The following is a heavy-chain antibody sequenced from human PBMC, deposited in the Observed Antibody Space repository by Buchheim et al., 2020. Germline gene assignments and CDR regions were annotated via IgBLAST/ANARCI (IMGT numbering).Heavy chain of an antibody. J-gene: IGHJ4*02. D-gene: IGHD2-8*01. CDR2: ISGSGGSI. CDR1: GFPFSSYD. V-gene: IGHV3-23*01. CDR3: AQDGLIPF. Sequence: EVQILESGGTLVQPGGSLRLSCAASGFPFSSYDMSWVRQAPGKGLEWVSAISGSGGSIYYADSVKGRFTIPRDTSRHTLYFQMNSLRAEDTAVYYCAQDGLIPFWGQGT.